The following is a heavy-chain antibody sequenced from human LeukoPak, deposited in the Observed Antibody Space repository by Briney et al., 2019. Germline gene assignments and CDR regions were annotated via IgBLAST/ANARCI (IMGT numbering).Heavy chain of an antibody. V-gene: IGHV3-48*03. Sequence: GGSLRLSCAASGFTFSSYEMNWVRQAPGKGLEWVSYISSSGSTIYYADSVKGRFTISRDNAKNSLYLQMNSLRAEDTAVYYCARSCSSSWFYFDYWGQGTQVTVSS. D-gene: IGHD6-13*01. CDR2: ISSSGSTI. J-gene: IGHJ4*02. CDR3: ARSCSSSWFYFDY. CDR1: GFTFSSYE.